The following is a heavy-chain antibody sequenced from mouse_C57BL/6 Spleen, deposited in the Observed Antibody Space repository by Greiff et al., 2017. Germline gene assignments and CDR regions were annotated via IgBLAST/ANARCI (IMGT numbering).Heavy chain of an antibody. Sequence: VKVVESGPGLVQPSQSLSITCTVSGFSLTSYGVHWVRQSPGKGLEWLGVIWSGGSTDYNAAFISRLSISKDNSKSQVFFKMNSLQADDTAIYYCARKDSNYHYYAMDYWGQGTSVTVSS. D-gene: IGHD2-5*01. J-gene: IGHJ4*01. CDR3: ARKDSNYHYYAMDY. CDR1: GFSLTSYG. CDR2: IWSGGST. V-gene: IGHV2-2*01.